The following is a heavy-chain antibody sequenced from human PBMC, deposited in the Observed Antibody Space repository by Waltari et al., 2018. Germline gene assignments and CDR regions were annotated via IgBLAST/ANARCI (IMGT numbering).Heavy chain of an antibody. CDR2: VDPEDGET. CDR1: GYTFTDYY. J-gene: IGHJ3*02. D-gene: IGHD3-3*01. Sequence: VQLVQSGAEVKKPGATVKISCKASGYTFTDYYMHWVQQAPGKGLEWMGRVDPEDGETIYAEKFQGRVTITADTSTDTAYMELSSLRSEDTAVYYCATPGDFWSGPHDAFDIWGQGTMVTVSS. CDR3: ATPGDFWSGPHDAFDI. V-gene: IGHV1-69-2*01.